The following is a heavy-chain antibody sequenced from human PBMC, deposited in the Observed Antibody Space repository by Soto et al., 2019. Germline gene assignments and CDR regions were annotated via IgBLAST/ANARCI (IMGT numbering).Heavy chain of an antibody. D-gene: IGHD4-17*01. CDR1: GGTFNGHS. V-gene: IGHV1-69*01. CDR3: TSDDTVLVGADSAFDI. J-gene: IGHJ3*02. CDR2: IIPMFNTS. Sequence: QVQLVQSGAEVKKPGSSVKASCKASGGTFNGHSFSWVRQAPGQGLEWMGSIIPMFNTSTYAQRFQGRVTITADESSTTAYMDLSSLTSEDTAVYYCTSDDTVLVGADSAFDIWGQGTMVTVSS.